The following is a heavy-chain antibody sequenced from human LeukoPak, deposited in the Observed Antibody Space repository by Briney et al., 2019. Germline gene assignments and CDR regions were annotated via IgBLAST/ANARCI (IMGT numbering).Heavy chain of an antibody. Sequence: SVNVSCKASGGTFSSYAISWVRQAPGQGLEWMGGIIPIFGTANYAQKFQGRVTITADEFTSTAYMELSSLRSEDTAVYYCARDTDYGGYYYMDVWGKGTTVTISS. CDR3: ARDTDYGGYYYMDV. CDR1: GGTFSSYA. D-gene: IGHD4/OR15-4a*01. CDR2: IIPIFGTA. J-gene: IGHJ6*03. V-gene: IGHV1-69*13.